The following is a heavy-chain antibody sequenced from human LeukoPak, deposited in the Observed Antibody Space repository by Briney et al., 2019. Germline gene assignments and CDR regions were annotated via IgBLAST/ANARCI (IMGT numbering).Heavy chain of an antibody. D-gene: IGHD6-19*01. CDR2: IIPIFGTA. CDR1: GGTFSSYV. J-gene: IGHJ5*02. V-gene: IGHV1-69*06. Sequence: GSSVKVSCKASGGTFSSYVISWVRQAPGQGLEWMGGIIPIFGTAKYAQKFQGRVTITADKSTSTAYMELRSLRSGDTAVYYCARGKIAVAGASTKPEDWFDPWGQGTLVTVSS. CDR3: ARGKIAVAGASTKPEDWFDP.